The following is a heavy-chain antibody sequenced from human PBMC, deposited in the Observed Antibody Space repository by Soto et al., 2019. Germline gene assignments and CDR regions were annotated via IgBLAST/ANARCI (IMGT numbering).Heavy chain of an antibody. J-gene: IGHJ4*02. Sequence: ASVKVSCKASGGTFSSYAISWVRQAPGQGLEWMGWISAYNGNTNYAQKLQGRVTMTTDTSTSTAYMELRSLRSDDTAVYYCAAHSGYDFWAGYYFDYWGQGTLVTVSS. D-gene: IGHD5-12*01. CDR2: ISAYNGNT. V-gene: IGHV1-18*01. CDR1: GGTFSSYA. CDR3: AAHSGYDFWAGYYFDY.